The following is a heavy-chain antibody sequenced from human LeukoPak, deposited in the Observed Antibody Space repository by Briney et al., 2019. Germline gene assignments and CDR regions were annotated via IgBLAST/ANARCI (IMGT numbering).Heavy chain of an antibody. D-gene: IGHD6-6*01. Sequence: GGSLRLSCAASGFAFSNYWMTWVRQAPGKGLEWAANINQDGNAKYYMDSVKGRFTISRDNAKNSVFLQVNSLTAEDTALYYCARIGYSSSSLDYWGQGTLVTVSS. CDR2: INQDGNAK. V-gene: IGHV3-7*01. CDR1: GFAFSNYW. CDR3: ARIGYSSSSLDY. J-gene: IGHJ4*02.